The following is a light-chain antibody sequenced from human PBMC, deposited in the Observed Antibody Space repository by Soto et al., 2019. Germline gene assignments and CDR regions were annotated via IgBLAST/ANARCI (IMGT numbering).Light chain of an antibody. Sequence: ESVLTQSRATMPLSPVERDTIYCWASQSVSSNLAWYQQKPGQAPRLLIYGASTRATGVPARFSGSGSGTEFTLTMSSLQSEDFAVYYCHQYNKWPRTFGQGTKVDIK. CDR3: HQYNKWPRT. CDR2: GAS. J-gene: IGKJ1*01. CDR1: QSVSSN. V-gene: IGKV3-15*01.